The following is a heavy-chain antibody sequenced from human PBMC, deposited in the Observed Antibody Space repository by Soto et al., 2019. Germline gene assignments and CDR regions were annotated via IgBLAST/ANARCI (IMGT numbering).Heavy chain of an antibody. Sequence: PGGSLRLSCAASGFTFSSYAMSWVRQAPGKGLGWVSVISGSGTGTYYADSVQGRFTISRDNSKNTLYLQMNSLRAEDTAVYYCAKSGYSSGWYSYFDYWGQGTLVTVSS. J-gene: IGHJ4*02. CDR2: ISGSGTGT. CDR1: GFTFSSYA. D-gene: IGHD6-19*01. CDR3: AKSGYSSGWYSYFDY. V-gene: IGHV3-23*01.